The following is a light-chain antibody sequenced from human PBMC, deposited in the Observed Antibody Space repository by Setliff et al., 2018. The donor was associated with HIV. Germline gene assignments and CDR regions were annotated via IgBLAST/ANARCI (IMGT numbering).Light chain of an antibody. V-gene: IGLV2-14*03. CDR1: SSDVGAYNY. Sequence: QSVLTQPASVSGSPGQSITISCTGISSDVGAYNYVSWYQQHPGKAPKLMIYDVSNRPSGVSRRFSGSKSGNTASLTISGLQAEDEAAYYCSSYAGSRIFYVFGTGTKVTVL. CDR3: SSYAGSRIFYV. CDR2: DVS. J-gene: IGLJ1*01.